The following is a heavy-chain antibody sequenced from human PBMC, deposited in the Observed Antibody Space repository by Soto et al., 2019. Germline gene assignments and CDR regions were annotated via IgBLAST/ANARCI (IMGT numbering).Heavy chain of an antibody. D-gene: IGHD6-19*01. J-gene: IGHJ1*01. CDR3: AHSLRQWLVPVAEYFQH. CDR1: GFSLSTSGVG. CDR2: IYWDDDK. V-gene: IGHV2-5*02. Sequence: QITLKESGPTLVKPTQTLTLTCTFSGFSLSTSGVGVGWVRQPPGKALEWLALIYWDDDKRYSPSLRSRLTITKDTSKNHVILTMTNMDPVDTATYYCAHSLRQWLVPVAEYFQHWGQGTLVTVSS.